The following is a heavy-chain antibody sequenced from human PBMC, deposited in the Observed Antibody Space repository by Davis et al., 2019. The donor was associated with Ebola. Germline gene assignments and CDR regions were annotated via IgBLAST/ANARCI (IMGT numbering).Heavy chain of an antibody. J-gene: IGHJ6*04. Sequence: RRSLRLSCRASTLTLTAYATSWVRQAPGKGLEWVSGISAGGETTYYRDSVKGRFTISRDNSRSTLYLQMNSLRAEDTAVYYCAKSGLSFGVVKYHYGMDVWGKGTTVTVSS. D-gene: IGHD3-3*01. CDR2: ISAGGETT. CDR1: TLTLTAYA. V-gene: IGHV3-23*01. CDR3: AKSGLSFGVVKYHYGMDV.